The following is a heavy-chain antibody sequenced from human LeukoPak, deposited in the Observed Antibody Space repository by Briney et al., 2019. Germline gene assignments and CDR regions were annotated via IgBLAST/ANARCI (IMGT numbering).Heavy chain of an antibody. CDR1: GFAFSSYA. D-gene: IGHD2-2*01. CDR2: TSGSGGNP. V-gene: IGHV3-23*01. CDR3: AKDPRDYCSSTSCPNWFDP. Sequence: GGSLRLSCSASGFAFSSYATSWVRQAPGKGLEWVSITSGSGGNPYYADSVKGRFTISRDNSKNTLYLQMLSLRAEDSAIYYCAKDPRDYCSSTSCPNWFDPWGQGTLVTVSS. J-gene: IGHJ5*02.